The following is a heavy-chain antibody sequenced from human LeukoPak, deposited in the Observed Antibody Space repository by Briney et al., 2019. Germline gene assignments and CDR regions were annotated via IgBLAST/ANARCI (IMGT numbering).Heavy chain of an antibody. D-gene: IGHD2-2*01. Sequence: GGSLRLSCAASGFTFSTYTMNWVRQAPGNGLAWVSSISSSASYMYYADSVKGRFTISRNNAKNSLWLQMNSLRAEDTAVYYCARRYCGTTSCYGFDIWGQGTMVTVSS. CDR3: ARRYCGTTSCYGFDI. V-gene: IGHV3-21*01. CDR1: GFTFSTYT. J-gene: IGHJ3*02. CDR2: ISSSASYM.